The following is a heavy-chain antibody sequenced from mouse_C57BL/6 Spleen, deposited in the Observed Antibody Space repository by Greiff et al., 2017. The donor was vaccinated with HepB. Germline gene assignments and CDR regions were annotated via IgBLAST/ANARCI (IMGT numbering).Heavy chain of an antibody. V-gene: IGHV1-18*01. D-gene: IGHD4-1*01. CDR2: INPNNGGT. CDR1: GYTFTDYN. J-gene: IGHJ4*01. CDR3: ARGANWDDYAMDY. Sequence: EVKLQESGPELVKPGASVKIPCKASGYTFTDYNLDWVKQSHGKSLECIGDINPNNGGTIYNQKFKGQATLTVDKSSSTAYMEIRSLTSEDTAVYYCARGANWDDYAMDYWGQGTSVTVSS.